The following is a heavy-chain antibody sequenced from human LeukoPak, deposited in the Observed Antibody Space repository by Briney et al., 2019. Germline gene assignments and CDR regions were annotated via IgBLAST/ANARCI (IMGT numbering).Heavy chain of an antibody. CDR2: IWYDGSNK. CDR3: VRDYHGSGPDY. CDR1: GFSFNSHG. D-gene: IGHD3-10*01. J-gene: IGHJ4*02. Sequence: PGRSLRFSCTASGFSFNSHGMHWVRQAPGKGLEWVAVIWYDGSNKYYADSVKGRFTISRDNFKNTVDLQMNSLRAEDTAVYYCVRDYHGSGPDYWGQGTLVTVSS. V-gene: IGHV3-33*01.